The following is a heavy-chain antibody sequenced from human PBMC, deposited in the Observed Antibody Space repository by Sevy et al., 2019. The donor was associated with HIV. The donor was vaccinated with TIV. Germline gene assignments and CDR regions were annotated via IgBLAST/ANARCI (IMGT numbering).Heavy chain of an antibody. D-gene: IGHD3-22*01. V-gene: IGHV3-30*04. CDR2: VSDDGSTK. J-gene: IGHJ4*02. CDR1: GFTFNTYP. Sequence: GGSLRLSCVVSGFTFNTYPLHWVRQAPGKGLEWVAVVSDDGSTKYYADSVKGRFTISRDNSKNTLYLQMNSLRADDTGIYYCARSGITSGYLYYFDYWGQGTLVTVSS. CDR3: ARSGITSGYLYYFDY.